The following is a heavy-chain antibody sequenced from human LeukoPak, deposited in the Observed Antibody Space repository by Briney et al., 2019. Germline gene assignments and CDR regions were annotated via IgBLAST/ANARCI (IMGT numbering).Heavy chain of an antibody. D-gene: IGHD3-3*01. CDR1: GFTFSSYE. Sequence: GGSLRLSCAASGFTFSSYEMNWVRQAPGKGLEWVSYISSSGSTIYYADSVKGRFTISRDNAKNSLYLQMNSLRAEDTAVYYCATLGITIFGVVIIPFDYWGQGTLVTVSS. J-gene: IGHJ4*02. CDR3: ATLGITIFGVVIIPFDY. CDR2: ISSSGSTI. V-gene: IGHV3-48*03.